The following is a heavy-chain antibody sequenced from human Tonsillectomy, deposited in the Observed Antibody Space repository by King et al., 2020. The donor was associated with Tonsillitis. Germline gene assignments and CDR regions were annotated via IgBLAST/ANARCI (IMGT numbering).Heavy chain of an antibody. Sequence: VQLVESGGGVVQPGTSLRLSCAASGFTFGNYGMHWVRQAPGKGLEWVALIAYDASYENYADSVKGRFTISRDNSKNTLYLEMNSLRVEDTAVYYCAKDVIGLSDWYFDLWGRGHLVPVSS. CDR3: AKDVIGLSDWYFDL. CDR1: GFTFGNYG. CDR2: IAYDASYE. D-gene: IGHD3-10*01. J-gene: IGHJ2*01. V-gene: IGHV3-30*18.